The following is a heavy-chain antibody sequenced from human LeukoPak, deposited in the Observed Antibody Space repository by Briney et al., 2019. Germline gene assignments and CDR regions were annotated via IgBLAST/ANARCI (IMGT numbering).Heavy chain of an antibody. D-gene: IGHD6-19*01. CDR3: ARVPVIAVADPFDY. CDR1: GGSISSTNW. Sequence: SGTLSLTCAVSGGSISSTNWWSWVRPPPGKGLEWIGEIYHTGSTNYNPSLKSRVTISVDKSKNQFSLKLSSVTAADTAVYYCARVPVIAVADPFDYWGQGTLVTVSS. V-gene: IGHV4-4*02. CDR2: IYHTGST. J-gene: IGHJ4*02.